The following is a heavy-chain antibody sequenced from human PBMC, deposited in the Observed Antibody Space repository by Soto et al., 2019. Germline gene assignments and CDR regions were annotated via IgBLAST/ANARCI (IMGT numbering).Heavy chain of an antibody. D-gene: IGHD3-10*01. V-gene: IGHV3-7*03. CDR1: GFTFSSSW. CDR2: IKCDGSEK. J-gene: IGHJ5*02. Sequence: PGGSLRLSCAASGFTFSSSWMHWVCQAPEKGQEWVADIKCDGSEKYYVDSVKGRLTISRDNAKNSLYLQVNSLRAEDMTVYYCVSHKNVLLWFGEAPTYGWFDPWGQGTLVTVSS. CDR3: VSHKNVLLWFGEAPTYGWFDP.